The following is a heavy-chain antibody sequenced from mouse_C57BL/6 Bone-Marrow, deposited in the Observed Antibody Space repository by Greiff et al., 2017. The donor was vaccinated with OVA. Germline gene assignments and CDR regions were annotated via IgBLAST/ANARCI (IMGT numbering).Heavy chain of an antibody. J-gene: IGHJ2*01. V-gene: IGHV14-4*01. D-gene: IGHD1-1*01. CDR2: IDPENGDT. Sequence: VQLKQSGAELVRPGASVKLSCTASGFNIKDDCMHWVKQRPEQGLEWIGWIDPENGDTEYASKFQGKATITADTSSNTAYLQLSSLTSEDTAVYYCTKGGYYDYFDYWGQGTTLTVSS. CDR1: GFNIKDDC. CDR3: TKGGYYDYFDY.